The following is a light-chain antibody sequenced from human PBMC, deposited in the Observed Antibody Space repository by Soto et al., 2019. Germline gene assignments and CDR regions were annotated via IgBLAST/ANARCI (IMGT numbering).Light chain of an antibody. J-gene: IGLJ2*01. CDR1: SSDVGGYNY. Sequence: QSALTQPRSVSGSPGQSVTISCTGTSSDVGGYNYVSWYQQHPGKAPKLIIYDVTKRPSGVPDRFSGSKSANTASLIISGLQAADEAEYYCCCCSYADSSSFRVLFGGGTKVTVL. V-gene: IGLV2-11*01. CDR2: DVT. CDR3: CSYADSSSFRVL.